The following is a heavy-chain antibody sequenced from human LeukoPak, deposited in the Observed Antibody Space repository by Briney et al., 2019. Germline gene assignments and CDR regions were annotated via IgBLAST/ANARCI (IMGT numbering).Heavy chain of an antibody. V-gene: IGHV3-7*01. CDR2: IKQDGSEI. Sequence: LEWVXNIKQDGSEIYYVDSVKGRFTISRDNAKNSLYLQMNSLRAEDTAVYYCARDRETYSNNWFDPWGQGTLVTVSS. D-gene: IGHD2-15*01. CDR3: ARDRETYSNNWFDP. J-gene: IGHJ5*02.